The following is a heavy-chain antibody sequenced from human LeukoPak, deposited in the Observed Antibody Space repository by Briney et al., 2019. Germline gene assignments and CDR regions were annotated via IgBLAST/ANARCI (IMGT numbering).Heavy chain of an antibody. CDR1: GYTFADYY. D-gene: IGHD1-14*01. Sequence: ASVKVSCKTSGYTFADYYLTWVRQAPGQGFEWLRWINPKTGVTKYAQNLLGRVTMTSDTSISTAYMELSRLTSDDTALYFCARDIILDSWGQGTLVTVSS. CDR2: INPKTGVT. V-gene: IGHV1-2*02. CDR3: ARDIILDS. J-gene: IGHJ5*01.